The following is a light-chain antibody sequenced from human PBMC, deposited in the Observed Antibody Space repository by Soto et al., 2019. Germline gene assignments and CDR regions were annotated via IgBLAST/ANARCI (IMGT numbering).Light chain of an antibody. CDR3: QQSYSTPHT. CDR1: QSISSY. V-gene: IGKV1-39*01. Sequence: MTQSPATLSVSPGERATLSCRASQSISSYLNWYQQKPGKAPKLLIYAASSLQSGVPSRFSGSGSGTDFTLTISSLQPEDFATYYCQQSYSTPHTFGQGTKLEIK. CDR2: AAS. J-gene: IGKJ2*01.